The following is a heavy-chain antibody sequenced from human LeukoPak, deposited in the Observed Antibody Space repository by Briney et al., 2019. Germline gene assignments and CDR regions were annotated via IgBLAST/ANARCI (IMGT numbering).Heavy chain of an antibody. V-gene: IGHV1-2*02. CDR3: ARDYFYVTTGYYWFDP. J-gene: IGHJ5*02. Sequence: ASVKVSCKASGYTFTGDYIHWVRQAPGQGLEWMGWMNPSSGGTKYAQKLQGRVTMTRDTSISTAYMELSRLRSDDTAVYYCARDYFYVTTGYYWFDPWGQGTLVTVSS. CDR1: GYTFTGDY. CDR2: MNPSSGGT. D-gene: IGHD3-9*01.